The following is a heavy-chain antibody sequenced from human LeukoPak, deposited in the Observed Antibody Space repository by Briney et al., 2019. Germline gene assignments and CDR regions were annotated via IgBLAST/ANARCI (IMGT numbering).Heavy chain of an antibody. CDR3: ASLSSGWYFNFDY. D-gene: IGHD6-19*01. CDR2: IYSGGST. Sequence: GGSLRLSCAASGFTVRSNYMSLDRQAPGKGLGWVSVIYSGGSTYYADSVKGRFTISRDNSKNTLYLQMNSLRAEDTAVYYCASLSSGWYFNFDYWGQGTLVTVSS. CDR1: GFTVRSNY. V-gene: IGHV3-66*01. J-gene: IGHJ4*02.